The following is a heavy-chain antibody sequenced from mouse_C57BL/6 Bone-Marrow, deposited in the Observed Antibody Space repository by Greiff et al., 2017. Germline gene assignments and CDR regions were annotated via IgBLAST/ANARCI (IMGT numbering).Heavy chain of an antibody. V-gene: IGHV3-6*01. Sequence: EVQLQESGPGLVKPSQSLSLTCSVTGYSITSGYYWYWIRQLPGNKLEWMGYISNDGSNNYNPTLKNRTSITLNTSKNQFFLKLKSVTTEDTATYYCATVYYGYDSGFAYWGQGTLVTVSA. CDR3: ATVYYGYDSGFAY. J-gene: IGHJ3*01. D-gene: IGHD2-2*01. CDR1: GYSITSGYY. CDR2: ISNDGSN.